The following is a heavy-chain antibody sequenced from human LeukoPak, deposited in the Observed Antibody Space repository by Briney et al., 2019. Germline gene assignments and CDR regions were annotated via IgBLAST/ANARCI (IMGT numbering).Heavy chain of an antibody. D-gene: IGHD2-21*02. Sequence: GGSLRLSCAASGFTFDDYGMSWVRQAPGKGLEWVSSINWNGGSTGYPDSVKGRFTISRDNAKNSLYLQMNSLRPEDTALYHCAKEVDCPSDCLFFHSWGQGTLVTVSS. CDR1: GFTFDDYG. V-gene: IGHV3-20*01. CDR2: INWNGGST. J-gene: IGHJ4*02. CDR3: AKEVDCPSDCLFFHS.